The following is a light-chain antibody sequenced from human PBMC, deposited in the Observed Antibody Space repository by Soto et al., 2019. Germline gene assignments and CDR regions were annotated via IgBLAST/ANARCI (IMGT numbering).Light chain of an antibody. CDR1: QGISSY. Sequence: DIQLTQSPSFLSASVGDRVTITCLASQGISSYLAWYQQKPGEAPKLLIYAASTLQSGVPSRFSGSGSGTEFTLTISSLQPEDFATYYCQQYNTYPWTFGQGTKVDIK. CDR2: AAS. CDR3: QQYNTYPWT. J-gene: IGKJ1*01. V-gene: IGKV1-9*01.